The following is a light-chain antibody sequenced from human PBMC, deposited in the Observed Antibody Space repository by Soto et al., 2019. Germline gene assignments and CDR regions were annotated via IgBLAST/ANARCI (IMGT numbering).Light chain of an antibody. CDR3: QQYDGYLYT. CDR1: QGISRW. CDR2: DAS. Sequence: DIQMTQSPSTLSASVGDRVTITCRASQGISRWLAWYQQTPGKAPKVLIYDASTLESGVPERFSGSGSGTEFTLTISSLQPDDFATYYCQQYDGYLYTFGQGTKLEIK. V-gene: IGKV1-5*01. J-gene: IGKJ2*01.